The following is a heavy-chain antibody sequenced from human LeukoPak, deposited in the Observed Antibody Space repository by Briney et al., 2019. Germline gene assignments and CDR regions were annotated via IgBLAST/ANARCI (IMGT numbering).Heavy chain of an antibody. CDR3: ARVGSSGWYMGDMDV. Sequence: GASVKVSCKASGYTLTSYDINWVRQATGQGLEWMGWMNPNSGNTGYAQKFQGRVTITRNTSISTAYMELSSLRPEDTAVYYCARVGSSGWYMGDMDVWGKGTTVTVSS. CDR1: GYTLTSYD. J-gene: IGHJ6*03. CDR2: MNPNSGNT. V-gene: IGHV1-8*03. D-gene: IGHD6-19*01.